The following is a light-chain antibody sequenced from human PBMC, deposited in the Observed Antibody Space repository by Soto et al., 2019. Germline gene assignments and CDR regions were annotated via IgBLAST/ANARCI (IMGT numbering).Light chain of an antibody. J-gene: IGKJ1*01. Sequence: IEMTQSPSSLSASVGDRVTITCRASQGIRSDLAWYQEKPGKVPKLLIYGASKLESGVPSRFSGSGFGTGFTPTIRSLLPDDFAHSYYLPDYNFPWAFGQGTKV. CDR3: LPDYNFPWA. CDR1: QGIRSD. V-gene: IGKV1-6*01. CDR2: GAS.